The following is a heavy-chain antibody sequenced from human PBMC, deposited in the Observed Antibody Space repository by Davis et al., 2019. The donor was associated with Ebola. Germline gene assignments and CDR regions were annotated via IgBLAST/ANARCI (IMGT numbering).Heavy chain of an antibody. V-gene: IGHV4-59*01. Sequence: PSETLSLTCTVSGGSISSYYWSWIRQPPGKGLEWIGYIYYSGSTNYNPSLKSRVTISVDTSKNQFSLKLSSVTAADTAVYYCARDLPSTVVTPAPSGYFDYWGQGTLVTVSS. J-gene: IGHJ4*02. CDR2: IYYSGST. CDR3: ARDLPSTVVTPAPSGYFDY. D-gene: IGHD4-23*01. CDR1: GGSISSYY.